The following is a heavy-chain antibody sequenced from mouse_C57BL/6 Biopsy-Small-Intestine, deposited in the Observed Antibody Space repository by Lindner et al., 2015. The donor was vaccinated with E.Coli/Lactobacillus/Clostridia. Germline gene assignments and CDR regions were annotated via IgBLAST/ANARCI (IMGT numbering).Heavy chain of an antibody. D-gene: IGHD1-1*01. V-gene: IGHV3-8*01. CDR1: GYSITSDY. CDR2: ISYSGST. CDR3: ARGRYYGSSYRYAMDH. Sequence: VQLQESGPGLAKPSQTLSLTCSVTGYSITSDYWNWIRKFPGNKLEYMGYISYSGSTYYNPSLKSRISITRDTSKNQYYLQLNSVTTEDTATYYCARGRYYGSSYRYAMDHWGQGTSVTVSS. J-gene: IGHJ4*01.